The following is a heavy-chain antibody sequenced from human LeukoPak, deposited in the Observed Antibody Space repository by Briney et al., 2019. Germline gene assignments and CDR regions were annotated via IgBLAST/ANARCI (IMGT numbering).Heavy chain of an antibody. Sequence: SQTLSLTCTVSGGSISSGSYYWSWIRQPAGKGLEWIGRIYTSGSTTYNPSLKSRVTISVDTSKNQFSLKLSSASAADTAVYYCARDNYYDTSGYFDYWGQGTLVTVSS. J-gene: IGHJ4*02. D-gene: IGHD3-22*01. CDR2: IYTSGST. V-gene: IGHV4-61*02. CDR3: ARDNYYDTSGYFDY. CDR1: GGSISSGSYY.